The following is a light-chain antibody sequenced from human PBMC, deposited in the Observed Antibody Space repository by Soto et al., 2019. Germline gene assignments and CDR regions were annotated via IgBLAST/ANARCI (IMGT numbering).Light chain of an antibody. J-gene: IGKJ5*01. CDR1: QSVSSN. V-gene: IGKV3-15*01. CDR3: QQYNNWSSIT. Sequence: EIVMTQSPATLSVSPGERATLSCRASQSVSSNLGWYQQRPGQAPRLLIYGASTRATGITARFSGSGSGTEFTLTISSLQSEDSAVSYCQQYNNWSSITFGQGTLLEIK. CDR2: GAS.